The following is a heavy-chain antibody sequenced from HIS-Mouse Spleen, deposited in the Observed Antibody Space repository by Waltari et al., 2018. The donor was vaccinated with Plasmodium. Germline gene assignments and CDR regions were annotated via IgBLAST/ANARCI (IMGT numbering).Heavy chain of an antibody. J-gene: IGHJ2*01. D-gene: IGHD6-13*01. CDR1: GLTFSSYW. CDR3: ASSWYWYFDL. CDR2: IKQDGSEK. Sequence: EVQLVESGGGLVQPGGSLRLSCAASGLTFSSYWMSWFRQAPGKGLEWVANIKQDGSEKYYVDSVKGRFTISRDNAKNSLYLQMNSLRAEDTAVYYCASSWYWYFDLWGRGTLVTVSS. V-gene: IGHV3-7*01.